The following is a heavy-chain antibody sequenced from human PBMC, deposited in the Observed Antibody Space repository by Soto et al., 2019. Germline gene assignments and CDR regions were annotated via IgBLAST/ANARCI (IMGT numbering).Heavy chain of an antibody. D-gene: IGHD3-10*01. V-gene: IGHV4-59*08. J-gene: IGHJ6*02. CDR2: VHHSWGS. Sequence: QVQLQESGPGLVKPSETLSLSCTVSGGSISSYYWSWFRQSPGKRMEWIGYVHHSWGSSYNPSLPRRGPISLDTAKSQISLKVTSVTAPVPAGYYCARQGFGPLPGLVDVWGQGTTVTVSS. CDR1: GGSISSYY. CDR3: ARQGFGPLPGLVDV.